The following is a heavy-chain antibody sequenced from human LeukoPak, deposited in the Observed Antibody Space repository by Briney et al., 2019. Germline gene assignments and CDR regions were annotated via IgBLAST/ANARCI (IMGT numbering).Heavy chain of an antibody. Sequence: SVKVSCKASGGTFSSYAISWVRQAPGQGLEWMGGIIPIFGTANYAQKFQGRVTITTDESTSTAYMELSSLRSEDTAVYYCASSANGGEAYYYESSGNYYRYWGQGTLVTVSS. J-gene: IGHJ4*02. V-gene: IGHV1-69*05. CDR3: ASSANGGEAYYYESSGNYYRY. D-gene: IGHD3-22*01. CDR1: GGTFSSYA. CDR2: IIPIFGTA.